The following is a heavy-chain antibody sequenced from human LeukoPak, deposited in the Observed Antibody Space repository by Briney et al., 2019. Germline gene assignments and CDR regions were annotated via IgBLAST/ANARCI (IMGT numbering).Heavy chain of an antibody. CDR1: GYTFTSYH. V-gene: IGHV1-46*01. Sequence: GASVKVSCKASGYTFTSYHMHWVRQAPGQGLEWMGIINPSGGSTSYAQKFQGRVTMTRDTSTTTVYMELSSLRPEDTAVYYCAKVKPMVRGVDYYGLDVWGQGTTVTVSS. CDR2: INPSGGST. D-gene: IGHD3-10*01. CDR3: AKVKPMVRGVDYYGLDV. J-gene: IGHJ6*02.